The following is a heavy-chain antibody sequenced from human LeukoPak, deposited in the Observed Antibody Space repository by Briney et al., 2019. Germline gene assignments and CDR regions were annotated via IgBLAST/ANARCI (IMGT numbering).Heavy chain of an antibody. D-gene: IGHD3-3*01. CDR2: IYYSGST. V-gene: IGHV4-59*08. J-gene: IGHJ6*02. Sequence: SETLSLTCTVSGGSISSYYWSWIRQPPGKGLEWIGYIYYSGSTNYNPSLKSRVTISVDTSKNQFSLKLSSVTAADTAVYYCARGTIFGVVMHSLGMDVWGQGTTVTVSS. CDR3: ARGTIFGVVMHSLGMDV. CDR1: GGSISSYY.